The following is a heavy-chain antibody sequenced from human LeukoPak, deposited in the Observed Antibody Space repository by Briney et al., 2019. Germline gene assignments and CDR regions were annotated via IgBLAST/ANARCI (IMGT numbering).Heavy chain of an antibody. V-gene: IGHV3-48*03. CDR1: GFTFSSYE. CDR2: ISSSGSTI. CDR3: ARDGRSSWFSYYFDY. Sequence: GGSLRLSCAASGFTFSSYEMNWVRQAPGEGLEWVSYISSSGSTIYYADSVKGRFTISRDNAKNSLYLQMNSLRAEDTAVYYCARDGRSSWFSYYFDYWGQGTLVTVSS. J-gene: IGHJ4*02. D-gene: IGHD6-13*01.